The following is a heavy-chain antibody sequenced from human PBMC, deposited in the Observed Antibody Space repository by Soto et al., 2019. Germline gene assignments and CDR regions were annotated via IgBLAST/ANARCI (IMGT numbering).Heavy chain of an antibody. CDR3: ARDSRGYCSGGSCYYHGW. CDR1: GFTFSSYS. V-gene: IGHV3-48*01. Sequence: EVQLVESGGGLVQPGGSLRLSCAASGFTFSSYSMNWVRQAPGKGLEWVSYISSSSSTIYYADSVKGRFTISRDNAKNSLYLQMNSLRAEDTAVYYCARDSRGYCSGGSCYYHGWWGQGTLVTVSS. D-gene: IGHD2-15*01. CDR2: ISSSSSTI. J-gene: IGHJ4*02.